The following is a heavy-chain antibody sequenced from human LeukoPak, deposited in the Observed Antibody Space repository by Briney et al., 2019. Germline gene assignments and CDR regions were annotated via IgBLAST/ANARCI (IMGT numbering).Heavy chain of an antibody. J-gene: IGHJ4*02. D-gene: IGHD3-22*01. V-gene: IGHV1-46*01. Sequence: ASVKVSCKASGYTFTSYYMHWVRQAPGQGLEWMVIISPSGTSTSYAQKFQGRVAMTRDMSTSTVYMELSSLRSEDTAVYYCARAPDYYDSSDYWGQGTLVTVSS. CDR2: ISPSGTST. CDR1: GYTFTSYY. CDR3: ARAPDYYDSSDY.